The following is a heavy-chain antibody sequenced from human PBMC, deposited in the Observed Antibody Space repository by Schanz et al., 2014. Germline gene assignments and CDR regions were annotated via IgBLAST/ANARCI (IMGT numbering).Heavy chain of an antibody. J-gene: IGHJ6*02. CDR3: ARDRQQLVGRIGYYYGMDV. D-gene: IGHD6-13*01. CDR2: ISYDGSHK. Sequence: QVQLVESGGGVVQPGRSLRLSCAASGFTFSNFAIHCVRQAPGKGLEWVAVISYDGSHKDYADSVKGRLTISRDNSKNTLYLQMNSLRAEDTAVYYCARDRQQLVGRIGYYYGMDVWGQGTTVTVSS. V-gene: IGHV3-30*04. CDR1: GFTFSNFA.